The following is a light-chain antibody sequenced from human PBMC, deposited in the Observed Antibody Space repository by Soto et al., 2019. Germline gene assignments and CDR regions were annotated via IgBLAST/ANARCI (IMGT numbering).Light chain of an antibody. CDR2: EVR. Sequence: LTQPASVSGTPGQSITITCSGSNNDVGRYSYVSWYQQYPGKVPKLIMYEVRLRPSGISDRFSGSKSGNTASLTISGLQPEDEADYYCASYTTDTTRLFGTGTKVTVL. J-gene: IGLJ1*01. V-gene: IGLV2-14*01. CDR3: ASYTTDTTRL. CDR1: NNDVGRYSY.